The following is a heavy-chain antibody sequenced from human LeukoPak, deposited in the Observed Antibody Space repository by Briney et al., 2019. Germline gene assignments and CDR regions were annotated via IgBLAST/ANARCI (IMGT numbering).Heavy chain of an antibody. CDR3: ARIHRYCSGGACYVLDN. CDR2: VYYSGST. D-gene: IGHD2-15*01. J-gene: IGHJ4*02. CDR1: GGSVSGYY. V-gene: IGHV4-59*02. Sequence: SETLSLTCVVSGGSVSGYYWGWIRQPPGRGLEWIGYVYYSGSTDYNPSFKSRITISVDTSRNQFSLQLSSVTAADTAAYYCARIHRYCSGGACYVLDNWGQGTLVAVSS.